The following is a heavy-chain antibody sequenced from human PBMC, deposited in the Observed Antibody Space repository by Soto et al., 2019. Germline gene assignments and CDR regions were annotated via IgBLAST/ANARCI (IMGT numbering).Heavy chain of an antibody. Sequence: EVQLVESGGALVQPGGSLRVSCAASGFTFSSYWMTWVRQAPGMGLEWVANIKPDASEKFYVDSVKGRFTISRDNAKNSLYLQMNSLRAEDTAVYYCARDGYCSSTTCYSDAFDIWGQGTKVTVSS. CDR2: IKPDASEK. CDR3: ARDGYCSSTTCYSDAFDI. V-gene: IGHV3-7*03. J-gene: IGHJ3*02. D-gene: IGHD2-2*03. CDR1: GFTFSSYW.